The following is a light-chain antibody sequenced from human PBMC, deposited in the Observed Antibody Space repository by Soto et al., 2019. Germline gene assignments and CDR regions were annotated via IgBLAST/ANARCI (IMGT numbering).Light chain of an antibody. V-gene: IGKV1-5*03. CDR3: QQYNSYSPWT. CDR2: KAS. CDR1: QGIRDD. J-gene: IGKJ1*01. Sequence: IQMTQSPSSLSASIGDRVTITCRASQGIRDDLGWYRQRPGKAPKLLIYKASSLESGVPSRFSGSGSGTEFTLTISSLQPDDFATYYCQQYNSYSPWTFGQGIKVDIK.